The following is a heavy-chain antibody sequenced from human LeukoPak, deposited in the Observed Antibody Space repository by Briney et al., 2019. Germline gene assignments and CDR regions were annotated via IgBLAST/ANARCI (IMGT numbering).Heavy chain of an antibody. J-gene: IGHJ4*02. CDR1: GGSISSGDYY. Sequence: SETLSLTCTVSGGSISSGDYYWSWIRQPPGKGLDWIGYIYYSGSTYYNPSLQSRVTISVDTSKNQFSLKLSSVTAADTDVYYCARGIAAAGTDYWGQGTLVTVSS. CDR3: ARGIAAAGTDY. D-gene: IGHD6-13*01. CDR2: IYYSGST. V-gene: IGHV4-30-4*08.